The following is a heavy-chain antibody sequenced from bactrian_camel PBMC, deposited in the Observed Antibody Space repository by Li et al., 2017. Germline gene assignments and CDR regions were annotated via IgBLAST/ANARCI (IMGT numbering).Heavy chain of an antibody. D-gene: IGHD2*01. CDR3: AGRFDRYCGTWNVADFPY. V-gene: IGHV3S44*01. Sequence: VQLVESGGGSVQAGGSLRLSCATSGATFSRYCMGWFRQAPGKEREGVAAIGDDGSTSYADSVKGRFTISRDNAKNTLTLQMDTLKPEDTAMYYCAGRFDRYCGTWNVADFPYWGQGTQVTVS. CDR1: GATFSRYC. CDR2: IGDDGST. J-gene: IGHJ6*01.